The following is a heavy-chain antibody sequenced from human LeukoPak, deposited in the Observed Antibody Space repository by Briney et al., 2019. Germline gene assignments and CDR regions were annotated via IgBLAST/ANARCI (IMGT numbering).Heavy chain of an antibody. CDR1: GFIFIDYD. CDR2: ISKDAAFM. D-gene: IGHD6-19*01. V-gene: IGHV3-30*04. Sequence: GGSLRLSCAASGFIFIDYDFHWVRQAPGKGLEWLAYISKDAAFMFYADSVRGRFTVSRDNSKRTVYLQLNSLRAEDTALYYCARDLMWLVDHWGQGTLVTVSS. CDR3: ARDLMWLVDH. J-gene: IGHJ4*02.